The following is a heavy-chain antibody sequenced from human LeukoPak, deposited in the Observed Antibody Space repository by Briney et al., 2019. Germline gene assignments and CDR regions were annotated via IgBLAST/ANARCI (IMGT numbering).Heavy chain of an antibody. V-gene: IGHV3-23*01. D-gene: IGHD3-3*01. Sequence: PGGSLRLSCAASGFTFSSYAMSWVRQAPGKGLEWVSAISGSGGSTYYADSVKGRFTISRDNSKNTLYLQMNSLRPEDTAVYYCAKAEYYDFWSGYYTGFDYWGQGTLVTVSS. CDR2: ISGSGGST. J-gene: IGHJ4*02. CDR3: AKAEYYDFWSGYYTGFDY. CDR1: GFTFSSYA.